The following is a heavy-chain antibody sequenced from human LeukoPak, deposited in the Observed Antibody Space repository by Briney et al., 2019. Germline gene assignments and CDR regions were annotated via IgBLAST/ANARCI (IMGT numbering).Heavy chain of an antibody. CDR3: ARGGNYYNEAFDV. V-gene: IGHV3-48*01. J-gene: IGHJ3*01. CDR1: GFSFRSYS. D-gene: IGHD3-10*01. Sequence: GGSLRLSCAASGFSFRSYSMNWVRQAPGKGLEWVSYITSSSSTIYYADSVKGRFTISRDNAKNSLYLQMNSLRAEDTAVYYCARGGNYYNEAFDVWGQGTMVTVSS. CDR2: ITSSSSTI.